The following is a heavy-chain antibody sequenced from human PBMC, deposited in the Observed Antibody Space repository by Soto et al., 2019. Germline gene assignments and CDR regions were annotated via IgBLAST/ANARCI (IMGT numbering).Heavy chain of an antibody. CDR2: ISYDGSNK. Sequence: QVQLVESGGGVVQPGRSLRLSCAASGFTFSSYAMHWVRQAPGKGLEWVAVISYDGSNKYYADSVKGRFTISRDNSKNPLYLQMNSLRAEDTVVYYCAREAEGLDYWGQGTLVTVSS. V-gene: IGHV3-30-3*01. CDR3: AREAEGLDY. J-gene: IGHJ4*02. CDR1: GFTFSSYA.